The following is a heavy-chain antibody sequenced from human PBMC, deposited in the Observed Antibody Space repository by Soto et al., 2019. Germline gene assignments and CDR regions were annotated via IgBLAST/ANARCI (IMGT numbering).Heavy chain of an antibody. J-gene: IGHJ3*02. Sequence: ASVKVSCKASGYTFTSYAMHWVRQAPGQRLEWMGWINAGNGNTKYSQKFQGRVTITRDTSASTAYMELSSLRAEDTAVYYCARVGYFDWRDAFDIWGQGTMVTVSS. CDR2: INAGNGNT. D-gene: IGHD3-9*01. CDR1: GYTFTSYA. CDR3: ARVGYFDWRDAFDI. V-gene: IGHV1-3*01.